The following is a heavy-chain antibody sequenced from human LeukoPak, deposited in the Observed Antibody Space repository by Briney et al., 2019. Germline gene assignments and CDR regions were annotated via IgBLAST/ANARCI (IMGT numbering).Heavy chain of an antibody. D-gene: IGHD1-1*01. CDR1: GYTFTGYY. Sequence: ASVKVSCKASGYTFTGYYIHWVRQAPGQGREWMGRINPNSGDTNYAQKFQGRVTMTRDTSISTAYMELSSLRSDDTAVYYCARAPNCRFDHWGQGPLVTVSS. CDR3: ARAPNCRFDH. CDR2: INPNSGDT. V-gene: IGHV1-2*06. J-gene: IGHJ4*02.